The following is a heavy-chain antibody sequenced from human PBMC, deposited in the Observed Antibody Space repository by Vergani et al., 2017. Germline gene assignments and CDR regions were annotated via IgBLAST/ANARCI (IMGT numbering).Heavy chain of an antibody. Sequence: EVQLLESGGGLVQPGGSLRLSCAASGFTFSSYAMSWVRQAPGKGLEWVSAISGSGGSTYYADSVKGRFTISRDNTKNTLYLQINSLRAEDTAVYYCAGEITMIVATTVYYFDYWGQGTLVTVSS. D-gene: IGHD3-22*01. J-gene: IGHJ4*02. CDR1: GFTFSSYA. V-gene: IGHV3-23*01. CDR3: AGEITMIVATTVYYFDY. CDR2: ISGSGGST.